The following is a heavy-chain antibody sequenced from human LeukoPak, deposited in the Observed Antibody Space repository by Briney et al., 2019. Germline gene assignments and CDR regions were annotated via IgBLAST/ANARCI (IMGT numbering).Heavy chain of an antibody. J-gene: IGHJ4*02. V-gene: IGHV1-69*13. D-gene: IGHD5-18*01. CDR3: AGGGSTWIQLCPFWY. CDR2: IIPIFGTA. CDR1: GGTFSSYA. Sequence: GASVKVSCKASGGTFSSYAISWVRQAPGQGLEWMGGIIPIFGTANYAQKFQGRVTITADESTSTAYMELSSLRSEDTAVYYCAGGGSTWIQLCPFWYWGQGTLVTVSS.